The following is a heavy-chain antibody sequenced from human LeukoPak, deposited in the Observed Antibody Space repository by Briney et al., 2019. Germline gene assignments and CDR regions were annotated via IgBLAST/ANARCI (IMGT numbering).Heavy chain of an antibody. CDR1: GYTFTSYG. V-gene: IGHV1-18*01. CDR3: ARSGRGTYYYFDL. CDR2: ISGSNGNT. Sequence: ASVKVSCKASGYTFTSYGISWVRQAPGQGLEWMGWISGSNGNTNYAQKFQGRVSMTAGTSTSTAYMELRSLRSDDTAVYYCARSGRGTYYYFDLWGQGTLVTVSS. D-gene: IGHD1-26*01. J-gene: IGHJ4*02.